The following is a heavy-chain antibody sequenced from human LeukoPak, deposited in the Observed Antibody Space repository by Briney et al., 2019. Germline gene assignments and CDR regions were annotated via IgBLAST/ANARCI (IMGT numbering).Heavy chain of an antibody. CDR2: ISSSSSYK. CDR1: GFTFSSYS. J-gene: IGHJ4*02. CDR3: ASYCSGGSCYSADFDY. Sequence: PGGSLRLSCAASGFTFSSYSMNWVRQAPGKGLEWVSSISSSSSYKYYADSVKGRFTISKDNAKNSLNLQMNRLRAEDTAVYYCASYCSGGSCYSADFDYWGQGTLVTVSS. D-gene: IGHD2-15*01. V-gene: IGHV3-21*01.